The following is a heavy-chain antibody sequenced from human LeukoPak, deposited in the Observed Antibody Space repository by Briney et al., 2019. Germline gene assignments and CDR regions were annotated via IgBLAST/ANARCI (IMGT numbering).Heavy chain of an antibody. CDR1: GFTFSYYG. Sequence: PGGSLRLSCAPSGFTFSYYGMNWVRQFPGKGLEWVSYISSDRRNINYADSVKGRFTISRDNAKNSLYLQMNSLKAEDTAVYYCARGGAARPDSWGQGTLVTVSS. CDR2: ISSDRRNI. V-gene: IGHV3-48*01. CDR3: ARGGAARPDS. J-gene: IGHJ4*02. D-gene: IGHD6-6*01.